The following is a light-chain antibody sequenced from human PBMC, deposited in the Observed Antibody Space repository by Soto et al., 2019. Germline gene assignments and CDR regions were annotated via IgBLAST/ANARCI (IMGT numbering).Light chain of an antibody. CDR3: QQYGSSFRYT. V-gene: IGKV3-20*01. J-gene: IGKJ2*01. CDR1: QSVNGNY. CDR2: GAS. Sequence: EIVLTQSPGTLSLSPGERATLSCRASQSVNGNYLTWYQQKPGQAPRLLIYGASTRATGTPDRFSGSGSGTEFTLTISRLDPEDFAVYYCQQYGSSFRYTFGQGTKLEIK.